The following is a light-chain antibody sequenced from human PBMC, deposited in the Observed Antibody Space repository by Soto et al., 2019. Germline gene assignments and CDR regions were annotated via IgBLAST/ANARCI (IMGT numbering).Light chain of an antibody. Sequence: QSVLAQPAFVSGSPGQSITISCTGTSSDIGTYNYVSWYQQHAGKVPKLMIYDVSNRPSGVSDRFSGSKSGNTASLTISGLQAEDEADYYCTSYTSSRTVVFGGGTKLTVL. J-gene: IGLJ2*01. V-gene: IGLV2-14*03. CDR2: DVS. CDR1: SSDIGTYNY. CDR3: TSYTSSRTVV.